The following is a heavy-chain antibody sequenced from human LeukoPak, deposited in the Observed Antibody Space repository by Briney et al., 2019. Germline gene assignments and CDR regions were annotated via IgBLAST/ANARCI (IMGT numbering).Heavy chain of an antibody. J-gene: IGHJ5*02. D-gene: IGHD3-10*01. Sequence: SETLSLTCTVSGGSINSYYWSWIRQPPGKGLEWIGYIYYTGTTNYNPSLKSRVTISLDTSKNQFSLKLSSVTAADTAVYYCARDQLLWFGELANWFDPWGQGTLVTVSS. CDR1: GGSINSYY. CDR3: ARDQLLWFGELANWFDP. CDR2: IYYTGTT. V-gene: IGHV4-59*12.